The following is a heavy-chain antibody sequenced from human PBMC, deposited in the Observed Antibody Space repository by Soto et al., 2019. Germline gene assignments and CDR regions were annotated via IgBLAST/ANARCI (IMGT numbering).Heavy chain of an antibody. V-gene: IGHV3-23*01. CDR2: ISGSGGST. CDR3: ARAHSSGFWTYYYMDV. J-gene: IGHJ6*03. D-gene: IGHD6-19*01. CDR1: GFTFSSYA. Sequence: GGSLRLSCAASGFTFSSYAMSWVRQAPGKGLEWVSAISGSGGSTYYADSVKGRFTISRDNSKNTLYLQMNSLRAEDTAVYYCARAHSSGFWTYYYMDVWGKGTTVTVSS.